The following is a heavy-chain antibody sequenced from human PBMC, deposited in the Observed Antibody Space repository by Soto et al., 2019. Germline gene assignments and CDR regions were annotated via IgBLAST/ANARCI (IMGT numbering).Heavy chain of an antibody. V-gene: IGHV3-53*01. CDR3: ARDARDTIFGVVTTGNPHPRDNYNYYGMDV. CDR2: IYSGGST. CDR1: GFTVSSNY. D-gene: IGHD3-3*01. Sequence: GGSLRLSCAASGFTVSSNYMSWVRQAPGKGLEWVSVIYSGGSTYYADSVKGRFTISRDNSKNTLYLQMNSLRAEDTAVYYCARDARDTIFGVVTTGNPHPRDNYNYYGMDVWGQGTTVTVSS. J-gene: IGHJ6*02.